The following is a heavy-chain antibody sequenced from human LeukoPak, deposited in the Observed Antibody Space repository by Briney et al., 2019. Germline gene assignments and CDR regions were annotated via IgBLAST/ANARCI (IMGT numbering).Heavy chain of an antibody. J-gene: IGHJ4*02. CDR2: IRSTTYGGTP. CDR3: ARGGTGDLDY. CDR1: GFTFGDYA. Sequence: GGSLRLSCATSGFTFGDYALTWVRQAPGQGLEWVGFIRSTTYGGTPEYAASVKGRFTISRDDSKTIAYLHMDGLKSEDTAIYYCARGGTGDLDYWGQGILVTVSS. D-gene: IGHD7-27*01. V-gene: IGHV3-49*04.